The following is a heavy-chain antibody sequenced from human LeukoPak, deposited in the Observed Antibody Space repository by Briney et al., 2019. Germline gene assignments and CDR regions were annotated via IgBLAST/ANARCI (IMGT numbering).Heavy chain of an antibody. CDR1: GSTFTSYY. V-gene: IGHV1-46*01. Sequence: GASVKVSCKASGSTFTSYYIHWARQAPGQGLEWMGIIYPGGGSTSYAQKFQGRVTMTRDMSTSTVYMELSSLRSEDTAVYYCARDNDFDYWGQGTLVTVSS. CDR3: ARDNDFDY. D-gene: IGHD2-8*01. J-gene: IGHJ4*02. CDR2: IYPGGGST.